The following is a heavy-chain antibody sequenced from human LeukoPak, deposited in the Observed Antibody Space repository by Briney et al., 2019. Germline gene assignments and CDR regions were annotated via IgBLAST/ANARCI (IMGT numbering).Heavy chain of an antibody. Sequence: DSFLDGVCKKPGKGLEWVGRSRNKAKSYTTEYAASVKGRFTISRDDSKNSLYLQMNSLKTEDTAVYYCARVGSVARSDYLDYWGQGTLVTVSS. CDR1: DSF. J-gene: IGHJ4*02. CDR3: ARVGSVARSDYLDY. D-gene: IGHD5-12*01. CDR2: SRNKAKSYTT. V-gene: IGHV3-72*01.